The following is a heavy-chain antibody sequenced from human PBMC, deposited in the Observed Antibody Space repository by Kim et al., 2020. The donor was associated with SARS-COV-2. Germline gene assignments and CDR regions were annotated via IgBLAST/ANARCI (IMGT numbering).Heavy chain of an antibody. J-gene: IGHJ4*02. V-gene: IGHV4-39*01. D-gene: IGHD6-13*01. Sequence: HPTLKSRVTISVAPSKNQFSLKLSSVTAADTAVYYCARLGSSWFFDYWGQGTLVTVSS. CDR3: ARLGSSWFFDY.